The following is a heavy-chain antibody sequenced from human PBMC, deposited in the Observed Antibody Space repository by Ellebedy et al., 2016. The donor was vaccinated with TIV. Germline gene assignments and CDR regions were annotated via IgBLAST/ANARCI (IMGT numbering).Heavy chain of an antibody. CDR2: IYSGGST. Sequence: GESLKISCAASGFTFSSYWMSWVRQAPGKGLEWVSVIYSGGSTYYADSVKGRFTISRDNSKNTLYLQMNSLRAEDTAVYYCEREGRGYGLDYWGQGTLVTVSS. J-gene: IGHJ4*02. V-gene: IGHV3-53*01. CDR3: EREGRGYGLDY. CDR1: GFTFSSYW. D-gene: IGHD5-18*01.